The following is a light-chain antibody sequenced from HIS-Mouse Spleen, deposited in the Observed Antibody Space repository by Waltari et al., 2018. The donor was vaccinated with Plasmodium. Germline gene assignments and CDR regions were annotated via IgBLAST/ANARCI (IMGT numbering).Light chain of an antibody. V-gene: IGLV4-69*01. CDR2: LNSDGSH. CDR3: QTWGTGFWV. CDR1: SGHSSYA. J-gene: IGLJ3*02. Sequence: QLVLTQSPSASASLGASVKLTCTLSSGHSSYAIAWHQQQPEKGPRYLKKLNSDGSHSKGDGIPDRFSGSSSGAGRYLTISSLQSEDEADYYCQTWGTGFWVFGGGTKLTVL.